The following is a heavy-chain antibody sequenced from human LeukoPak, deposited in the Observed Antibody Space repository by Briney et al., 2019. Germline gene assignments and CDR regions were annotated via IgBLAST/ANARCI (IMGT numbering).Heavy chain of an antibody. D-gene: IGHD2-2*01. Sequence: GESLKISCKGSGYSFTSYWIGWVRQMPGKGLEWMGIIYPGDSDTRYSPSFQGQVTISADKSISTAYLQWSSLKASDTAMYYRARRYCSSTSCLEPFDYWGQGTLVTVS. CDR2: IYPGDSDT. CDR3: ARRYCSSTSCLEPFDY. CDR1: GYSFTSYW. J-gene: IGHJ4*02. V-gene: IGHV5-51*01.